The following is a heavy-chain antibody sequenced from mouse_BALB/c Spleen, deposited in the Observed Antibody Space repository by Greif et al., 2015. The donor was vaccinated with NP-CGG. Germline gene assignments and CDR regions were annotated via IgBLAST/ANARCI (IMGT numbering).Heavy chain of an antibody. CDR2: ISTYYGNT. D-gene: IGHD1-1*01. J-gene: IGHJ2*01. Sequence: QVQLQQPGPELVRPGVSVKISCKGSGYTFTDYAMHWVKQSHAKSLEWIGVISTYYGNTNYNQKFKGKATMTVDKSSSTAYMELARLTSEDSAIYYCATPKSPGSSYGYFDHWGQGTTLTVSS. CDR3: ATPKSPGSSYGYFDH. V-gene: IGHV1-67*01. CDR1: GYTFTDYA.